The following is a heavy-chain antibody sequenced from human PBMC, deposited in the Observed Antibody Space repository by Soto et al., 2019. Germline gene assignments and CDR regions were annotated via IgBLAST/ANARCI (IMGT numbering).Heavy chain of an antibody. D-gene: IGHD1-1*01. CDR3: ARGRYGDY. CDR1: GYTFTSYG. Sequence: QVHLVPSGAEVKKPGASVKVSCKGSGYTFTSYGITWVRQAPGQGLEWMGWISAHNGNTNYAQKLQGRDTVTRDPSTSTAYMELRSLRSDDTAVYYCARGRYGDYWGQGALVTVSS. J-gene: IGHJ4*02. CDR2: ISAHNGNT. V-gene: IGHV1-18*01.